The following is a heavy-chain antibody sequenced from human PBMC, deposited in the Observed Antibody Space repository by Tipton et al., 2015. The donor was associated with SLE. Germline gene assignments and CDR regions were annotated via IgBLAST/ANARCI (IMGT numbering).Heavy chain of an antibody. D-gene: IGHD3-10*01. Sequence: TLSLTCTVSGGSISSHSWSWIRQPAGKGLEWIGYIYTSGSTNYNPSLKSRVTISVDTSKNQFSLKLSSVTAADTAVYYCARGGRLLWFGGKFFDYWGQGTLVTVSS. CDR1: GGSISSHS. J-gene: IGHJ4*02. CDR3: ARGGRLLWFGGKFFDY. V-gene: IGHV4-4*09. CDR2: IYTSGST.